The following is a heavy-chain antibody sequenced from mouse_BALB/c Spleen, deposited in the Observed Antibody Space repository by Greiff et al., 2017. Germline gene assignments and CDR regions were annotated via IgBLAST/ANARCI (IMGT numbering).Heavy chain of an antibody. Sequence: VQLQQSGPGLVKPSQSLSLTCSVTGYSITSGYYWNWIRQFPGNKLEWMGYISYDGSNNYNPSLKNRISITRDTSKNQFFLKLNSVTTEDTATYYCARGYEYFDYWGQGTTLTVSS. CDR1: GYSITSGYY. J-gene: IGHJ2*01. CDR3: ARGYEYFDY. D-gene: IGHD2-10*02. CDR2: ISYDGSN. V-gene: IGHV3-6*02.